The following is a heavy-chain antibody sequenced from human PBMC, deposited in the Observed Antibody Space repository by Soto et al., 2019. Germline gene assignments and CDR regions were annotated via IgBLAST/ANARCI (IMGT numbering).Heavy chain of an antibody. CDR3: ARDQGVDTAMAVEYYYYGMDV. Sequence: SETLSLTCTFSCGSVISGSYYWSWIRQPPGKGLEWIGYIYYSGSTNYNPSLKSRVTIPVDTSKNQFSLKLSSVTAADTAVYYCARDQGVDTAMAVEYYYYGMDVWGQGTTVTVSS. CDR1: CGSVISGSYY. V-gene: IGHV4-61*01. CDR2: IYYSGST. D-gene: IGHD5-18*01. J-gene: IGHJ6*02.